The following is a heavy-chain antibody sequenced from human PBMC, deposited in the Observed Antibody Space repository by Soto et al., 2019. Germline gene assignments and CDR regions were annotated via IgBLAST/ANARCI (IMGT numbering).Heavy chain of an antibody. CDR3: AKDVGAAAGRPFNY. CDR2: IWYDGSNK. J-gene: IGHJ4*02. D-gene: IGHD6-13*01. V-gene: IGHV3-33*06. Sequence: VRQAPGKGQEWVAVIWYDGSNKYYADSVKGRFTISRDNSKNTLYLQMNSLRAEDTAVYYGAKDVGAAAGRPFNYWGPGPRVTVSS.